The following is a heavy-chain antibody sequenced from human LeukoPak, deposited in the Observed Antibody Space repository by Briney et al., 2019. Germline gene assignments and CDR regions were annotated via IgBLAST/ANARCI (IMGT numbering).Heavy chain of an antibody. V-gene: IGHV3-23*01. CDR1: GLTFSSYA. CDR2: ISGSGGST. D-gene: IGHD6-6*01. J-gene: IGHJ4*02. Sequence: GGSLRLSCAASGLTFSSYAMSRVRQAPGKGLEWVSGISGSGGSTYYADSVKGRFTISRDNSKNTLYLQMNSLRAEDTAVYYCAKESSSSSRYYFDYWGQGTLVTVSS. CDR3: AKESSSSSRYYFDY.